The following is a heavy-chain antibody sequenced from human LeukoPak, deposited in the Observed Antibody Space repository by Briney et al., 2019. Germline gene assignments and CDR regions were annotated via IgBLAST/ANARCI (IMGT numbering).Heavy chain of an antibody. CDR2: IYYSGTT. Sequence: PSETLSLTCTVSGGSMSSYYWSWIRQPPGKGLEWIGYIYYSGTTNYNPSLKSRVTISVDTSKNQFSLKLSSVTAADTAVYYCARVYYSSSYDYWYFDLWGRGTLVTVSS. J-gene: IGHJ2*01. CDR1: GGSMSSYY. D-gene: IGHD6-13*01. V-gene: IGHV4-59*01. CDR3: ARVYYSSSYDYWYFDL.